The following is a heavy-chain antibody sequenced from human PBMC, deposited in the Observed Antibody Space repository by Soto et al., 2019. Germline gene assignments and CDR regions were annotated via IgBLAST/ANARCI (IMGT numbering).Heavy chain of an antibody. Sequence: QVQLVESGGGVVQPGRSLRLSCAASGFTFSSYAMHWVRQAQGKGLEWVAVISYDGSNKYYADSVKGRFTISRDNSKNTLYLQMNSLRAEDTAVYYCARGIGITIFGVVNYYYYYGMDVWGQGTTVTVSS. V-gene: IGHV3-30-3*01. CDR3: ARGIGITIFGVVNYYYYYGMDV. J-gene: IGHJ6*02. CDR1: GFTFSSYA. D-gene: IGHD3-3*01. CDR2: ISYDGSNK.